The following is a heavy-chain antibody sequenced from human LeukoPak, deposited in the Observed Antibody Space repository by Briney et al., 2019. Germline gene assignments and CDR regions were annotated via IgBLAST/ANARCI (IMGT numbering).Heavy chain of an antibody. V-gene: IGHV3-7*01. J-gene: IGHJ4*02. Sequence: QAGGSLRLSCAASGFTYANSWMSWVRQAPGKGLEWVANIKQDGSEKYYVDSVKGRFTISRDNAKNSLYLQMNSLRADDTAVYYCARANYWGQGTLVTVSS. CDR1: GFTYANSW. CDR3: ARANY. CDR2: IKQDGSEK.